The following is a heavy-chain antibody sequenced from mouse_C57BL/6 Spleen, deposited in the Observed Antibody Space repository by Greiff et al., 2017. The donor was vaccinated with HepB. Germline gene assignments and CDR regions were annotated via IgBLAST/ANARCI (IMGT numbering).Heavy chain of an antibody. CDR2: IDPSDSYT. J-gene: IGHJ1*03. V-gene: IGHV1-59*01. Sequence: VQLQQPGAELVRPGTSVKLSCKASGYTFTSYWMHWVKQRPGQGLEWIGVIDPSDSYTNYNQKFKGKATLTVDTSSSTAYMQLSSLTSEDSAVYYCARLRVYYGWYFDVWGTGTTVTVAS. D-gene: IGHD1-1*01. CDR1: GYTFTSYW. CDR3: ARLRVYYGWYFDV.